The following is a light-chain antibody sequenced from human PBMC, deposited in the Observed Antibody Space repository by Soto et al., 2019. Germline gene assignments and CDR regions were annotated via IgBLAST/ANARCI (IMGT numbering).Light chain of an antibody. J-gene: IGLJ1*01. V-gene: IGLV2-14*01. CDR1: SSDVGKYNY. Sequence: QSALTQPASVSGSPGQSITISCTGTSSDVGKYNYVSWYQEHPGKAPKRMIYDVSNRPSGVSNRFSGSKSGNTASLTISGLQAEDEADFHCSSYTSSSTPYVFGTGTKVTVL. CDR2: DVS. CDR3: SSYTSSSTPYV.